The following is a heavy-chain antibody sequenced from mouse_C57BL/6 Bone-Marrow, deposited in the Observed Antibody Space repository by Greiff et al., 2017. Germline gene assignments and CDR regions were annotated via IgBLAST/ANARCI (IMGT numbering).Heavy chain of an antibody. V-gene: IGHV2-9-1*01. CDR3: ASYYYGSWFAY. Sequence: VQLKQSGPGLVAPSQSLSITCTVSGFSLTSSAIRWVRQPPGKGLEWLGVIWTGGGTNYNSALNSRLSISKDNSKSQVFLKMNSLQTDDTARYYCASYYYGSWFAYWGQGTLVTVSA. CDR1: GFSLTSSA. CDR2: IWTGGGT. D-gene: IGHD1-1*01. J-gene: IGHJ3*01.